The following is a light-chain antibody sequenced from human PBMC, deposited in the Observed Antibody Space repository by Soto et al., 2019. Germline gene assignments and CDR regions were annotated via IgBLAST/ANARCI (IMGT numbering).Light chain of an antibody. CDR3: QQYASSPLT. J-gene: IGKJ4*02. CDR1: QTVGRNY. V-gene: IGKV3-20*01. Sequence: ENVLTQSPGTLSLSPGERATLSCRASQTVGRNYLAWYQQQPGHAPRLLISGASNRATGIPDRFSGSGSGTHFTLTISRLEPEAFAVYYCQQYASSPLTFGGGAKLEI. CDR2: GAS.